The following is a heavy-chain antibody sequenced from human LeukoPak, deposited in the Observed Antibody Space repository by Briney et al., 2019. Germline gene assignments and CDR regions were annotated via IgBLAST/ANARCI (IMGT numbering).Heavy chain of an antibody. CDR1: GGSFSGYY. V-gene: IGHV4-34*01. D-gene: IGHD5-24*01. CDR3: ARGRDGHSLFDY. J-gene: IGHJ4*02. CDR2: INHSGST. Sequence: SETLSLTCAVYGGSFSGYYWSWIRQPPGKGLEWIGEINHSGSTNYNPSLKSRVTISVDTSKNQFSLKLSSVTAADTAIYYCARGRDGHSLFDYWGQGTLVTVSS.